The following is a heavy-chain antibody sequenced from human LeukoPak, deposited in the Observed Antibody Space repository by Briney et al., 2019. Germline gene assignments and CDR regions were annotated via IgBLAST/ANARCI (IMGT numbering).Heavy chain of an antibody. CDR3: TRVGYCATTSCRTAFDI. D-gene: IGHD2-2*01. CDR2: ISGSGGST. CDR1: GFTFSSYA. V-gene: IGHV3-23*01. J-gene: IGHJ3*02. Sequence: GGSLRLSCAASGFTFSSYAMSWVRQAPGKGLEWVSAISGSGGSTYYADFVKGRFTISRDNSKNTLYLQMNSLRAEDTAVYFCTRVGYCATTSCRTAFDIWGQGTTVTVS.